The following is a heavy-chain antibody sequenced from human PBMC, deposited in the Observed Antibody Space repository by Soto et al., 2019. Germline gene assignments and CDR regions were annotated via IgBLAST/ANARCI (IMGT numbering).Heavy chain of an antibody. V-gene: IGHV1-3*01. CDR1: GYTSTSYA. CDR3: GRGSGLKWCDT. CDR2: INAGNGNT. Sequence: ASVKVSCKASGYTSTSYAMHWVRQAPGQRLEWMGWINAGNGNTKYSQKFQGRVTITRDTSASTAYMELSSLRSEDTAVYYCGRGSGLKWCDTWGQETLVTVSS. D-gene: IGHD3-10*01. J-gene: IGHJ5*02.